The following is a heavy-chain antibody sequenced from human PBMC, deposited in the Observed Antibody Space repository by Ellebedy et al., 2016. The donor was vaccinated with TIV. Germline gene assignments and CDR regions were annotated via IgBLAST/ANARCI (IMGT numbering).Heavy chain of an antibody. J-gene: IGHJ3*01. CDR2: ISGTGIST. Sequence: GESLKISXVVSGFTFNNYVMIWVLQAPGKGLEWVSAISGTGISTYYADSVKGRFTISRDNSKKTLYLQMNSLRVVDTATYYCAKDLFRSTPTGGAFDFWGQGTMVTVSS. D-gene: IGHD3-16*01. CDR3: AKDLFRSTPTGGAFDF. CDR1: GFTFNNYV. V-gene: IGHV3-23*01.